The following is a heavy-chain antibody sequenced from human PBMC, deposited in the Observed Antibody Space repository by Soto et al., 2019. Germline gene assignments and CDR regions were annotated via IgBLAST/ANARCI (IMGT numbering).Heavy chain of an antibody. J-gene: IGHJ5*02. CDR3: ARDHYRPGRLAP. V-gene: IGHV3-7*05. CDR1: GFTFNNYW. D-gene: IGHD1-26*01. CDR2: IKQDGGET. Sequence: PGGSLRLSCAASGFTFNNYWMTWVRQAPGKGLEWVANIKQDGGETYYVDSVEGRFTISRDNAKNSLYLQMNSLRAEDTAVYYCARDHYRPGRLAPWGQGTLVTVSS.